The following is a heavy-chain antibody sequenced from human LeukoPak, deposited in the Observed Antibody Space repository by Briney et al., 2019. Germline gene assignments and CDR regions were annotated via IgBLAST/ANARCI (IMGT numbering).Heavy chain of an antibody. CDR2: ISSSGSTI. D-gene: IGHD5-12*01. CDR3: AREEYSGYDTALFDY. J-gene: IGHJ4*02. Sequence: GGSLRLSCAASGFTFSSCEMNWVRQAPGKGLEWVSYISSSGSTIYYADSVKGRFTISRDNAKNSLYLQMNSLRAEDTAVYYCAREEYSGYDTALFDYWGQGTLVTVSS. V-gene: IGHV3-48*03. CDR1: GFTFSSCE.